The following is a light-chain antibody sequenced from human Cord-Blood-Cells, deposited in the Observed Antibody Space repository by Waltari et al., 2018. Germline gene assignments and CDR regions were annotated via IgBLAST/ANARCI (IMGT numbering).Light chain of an antibody. Sequence: EIVMTQSPAPLFVSPGERATLACRASQSVSSNLAWYQQKPGQAPRLLIYGASTRATGIPARFSGSGSGTEFTLTISSLQSEDFAVYYCQQYNNWPYTFGQGTKLEIK. CDR2: GAS. V-gene: IGKV3-15*01. CDR1: QSVSSN. J-gene: IGKJ2*01. CDR3: QQYNNWPYT.